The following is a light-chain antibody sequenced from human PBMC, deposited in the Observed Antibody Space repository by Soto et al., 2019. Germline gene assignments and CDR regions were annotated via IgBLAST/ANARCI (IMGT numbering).Light chain of an antibody. CDR1: SSNIGNNY. J-gene: IGLJ1*01. Sequence: QSALTQPPSVSAAPGQKVTISCSGSSSNIGNNYVSWYQQLPGTAPKLLIYENNKRPSGIPDRFSGSKSGTSATLGITGLQTGDYAYYYCERCDSSLSAGFATEPKVTVL. CDR2: ENN. V-gene: IGLV1-51*02. CDR3: ERCDSSLSAG.